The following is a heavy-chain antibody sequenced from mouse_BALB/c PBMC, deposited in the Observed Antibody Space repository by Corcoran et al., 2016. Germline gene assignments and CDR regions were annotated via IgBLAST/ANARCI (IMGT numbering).Heavy chain of an antibody. J-gene: IGHJ2*01. CDR3: AIGAYYGSSHFDY. V-gene: IGHV1S34*01. CDR1: GYSFTGYY. Sequence: LVKTGASVKISCKAYGYSFTGYYMHWVKQSHGKSSEWIGYISCYNGATSYNQKFKGKATCTVDTSSSTAYMQFNSLTSEDSAVYYCAIGAYYGSSHFDYWGQSTTLTVSS. D-gene: IGHD1-1*01. CDR2: ISCYNGAT.